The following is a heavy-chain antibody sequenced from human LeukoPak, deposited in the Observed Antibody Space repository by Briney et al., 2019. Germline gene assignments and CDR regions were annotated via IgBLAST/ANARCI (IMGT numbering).Heavy chain of an antibody. CDR2: INSDGRST. CDR3: ARSAYPGNSVIED. D-gene: IGHD4-23*01. Sequence: GGSLRLSCAGSGITISSYWMHWVRQAPGKGLVWVSRINSDGRSTNYADSVKGRFTISRDNAKNTLYLQMNSLRAEDTAVYYCARSAYPGNSVIEDWGRGTLVTVSS. J-gene: IGHJ4*02. V-gene: IGHV3-74*01. CDR1: GITISSYW.